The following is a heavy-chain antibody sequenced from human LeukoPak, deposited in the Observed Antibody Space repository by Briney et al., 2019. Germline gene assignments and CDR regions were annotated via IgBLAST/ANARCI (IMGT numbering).Heavy chain of an antibody. CDR1: GFTFSTSA. D-gene: IGHD2-21*02. Sequence: GGSLRLSCAASGFTFSTSAMGWVRQAPGKGLEWVSSIKGGGDDPFYADSVKGRFTISRDNSKNTLFLQLNSLRADDSAVYYCAKGGHDFNPFYWWGQGTLVTVSS. V-gene: IGHV3-23*01. J-gene: IGHJ4*02. CDR2: IKGGGDDP. CDR3: AKGGHDFNPFYW.